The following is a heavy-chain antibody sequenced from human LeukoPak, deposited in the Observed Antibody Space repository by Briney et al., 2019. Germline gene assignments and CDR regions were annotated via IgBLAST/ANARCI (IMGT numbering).Heavy chain of an antibody. CDR2: ISYDGSNK. D-gene: IGHD3-3*01. CDR3: GLSYYDFWSGYYTWQDAFDI. Sequence: GGSLRLSCAASGFTFSSYGMHWVRQAPGKGLEWVAVISYDGSNKYYADSVKGRFTISRDNSKNTLYLQTNSLRAEDTAVYYCGLSYYDFWSGYYTWQDAFDIWGQGTMVTVSS. CDR1: GFTFSSYG. V-gene: IGHV3-30*03. J-gene: IGHJ3*02.